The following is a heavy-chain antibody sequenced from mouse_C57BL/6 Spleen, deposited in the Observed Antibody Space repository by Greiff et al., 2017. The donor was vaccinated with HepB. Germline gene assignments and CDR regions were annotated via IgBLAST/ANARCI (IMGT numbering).Heavy chain of an antibody. Sequence: EVQLVESGGDLVKPGGSLKLSCAASGFTFSSYGMSWVRQTPDKRLEWVATISSGGSYTYYPDSVKGRFTISRDNAKNTLYLQMSSLKSEDTAMYYCASPYYYGSSYEDWYFDVWGTGTTVTVSS. CDR2: ISSGGSYT. CDR1: GFTFSSYG. D-gene: IGHD1-1*01. V-gene: IGHV5-6*01. J-gene: IGHJ1*03. CDR3: ASPYYYGSSYEDWYFDV.